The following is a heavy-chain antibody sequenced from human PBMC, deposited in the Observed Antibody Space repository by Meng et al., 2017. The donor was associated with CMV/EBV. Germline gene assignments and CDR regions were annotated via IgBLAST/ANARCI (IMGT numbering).Heavy chain of an antibody. J-gene: IGHJ4*02. Sequence: GGSLRLSCTVSGYSISSGYYWGWIRQPPGKGLEGVSAISGSGGSTYYADSVKGRFTISRDNSKNTLYLQMNSLRAEDTAVYYCATDSPISRWSQLVFDYWGQGTLVTVSS. CDR2: ISGSGGST. CDR1: GYSISSGYY. D-gene: IGHD6-6*01. V-gene: IGHV3-23*01. CDR3: ATDSPISRWSQLVFDY.